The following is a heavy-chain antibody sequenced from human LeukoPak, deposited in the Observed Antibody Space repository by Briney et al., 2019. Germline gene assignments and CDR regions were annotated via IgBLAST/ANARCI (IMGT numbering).Heavy chain of an antibody. CDR1: GFTFSSYA. CDR2: ISGSGGST. J-gene: IGHJ4*02. CDR3: AKESIDFWSGYLHSDLDY. D-gene: IGHD3-3*01. Sequence: GGSLRLSCAASGFTFSSYAMSWVRQAPGKGLEWVSAISGSGGSTYYADSVKGRFTISRDNSKNTLYLQMNSLRAEDTAVYYCAKESIDFWSGYLHSDLDYWGQGTLVTVSS. V-gene: IGHV3-23*01.